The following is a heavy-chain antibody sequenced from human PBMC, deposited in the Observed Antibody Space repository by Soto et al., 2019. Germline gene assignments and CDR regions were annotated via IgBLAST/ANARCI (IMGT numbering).Heavy chain of an antibody. J-gene: IGHJ5*02. CDR3: ARARWLHRGQSPYNWFDP. V-gene: IGHV1-69*12. D-gene: IGHD5-12*01. CDR2: IIPIFGTA. CDR1: GGTFSSYA. Sequence: QVQLVQSGAEVKKPGSSVKVSCKASGGTFSSYAISWVRQAPGQGLEWMGGIIPIFGTANYAQKFQGRVTITADESTSTAYMELSSLRSEDTAVYYCARARWLHRGQSPYNWFDPWGQGTLVTVSS.